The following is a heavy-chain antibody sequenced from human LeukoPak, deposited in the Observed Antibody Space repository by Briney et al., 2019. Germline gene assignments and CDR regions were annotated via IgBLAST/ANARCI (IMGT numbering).Heavy chain of an antibody. CDR3: AREAGSSADDAFDI. Sequence: GASVKVSCKASGGTFSSYAISWVRQAPGQGLEWMGGIIPIFGTANYAQKFQGRVTITADKSTSTAYMELSRLTSDDTAVYYCAREAGSSADDAFDIWGQGTMVTVSS. CDR2: IIPIFGTA. V-gene: IGHV1-69*06. CDR1: GGTFSSYA. J-gene: IGHJ3*02. D-gene: IGHD6-13*01.